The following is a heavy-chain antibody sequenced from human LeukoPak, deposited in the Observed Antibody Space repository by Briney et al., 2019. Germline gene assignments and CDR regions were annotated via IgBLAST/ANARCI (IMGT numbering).Heavy chain of an antibody. D-gene: IGHD3-10*01. V-gene: IGHV3-9*01. CDR3: GYFGSGSSYTPDF. Sequence: GRSLRLSCAASGFTFADYAMHWVRQTPGKGLEWVSGISWNSGNIDYADSVKGRFTISRDNSKNTLNLQMNSLRTGDTAVYYCGYFGSGSSYTPDFWGQGTLVTVSS. CDR1: GFTFADYA. J-gene: IGHJ4*02. CDR2: ISWNSGNI.